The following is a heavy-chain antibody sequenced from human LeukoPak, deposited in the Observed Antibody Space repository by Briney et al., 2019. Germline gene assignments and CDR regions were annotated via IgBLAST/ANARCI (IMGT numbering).Heavy chain of an antibody. D-gene: IGHD4-23*01. CDR3: ARRGAVADAFDI. Sequence: GGSLRLSCAASGFIFSSYWMHWVRQAPGKGLVWVSRIKSDGSNTNYADSVKGRSTISRDNAKNTLYLQMNSLRAEDTAVYYCARRGAVADAFDIWGQGTMVTVSS. CDR1: GFIFSSYW. J-gene: IGHJ3*02. CDR2: IKSDGSNT. V-gene: IGHV3-74*01.